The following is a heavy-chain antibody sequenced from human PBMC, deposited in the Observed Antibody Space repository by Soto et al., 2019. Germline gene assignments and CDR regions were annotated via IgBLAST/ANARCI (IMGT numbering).Heavy chain of an antibody. Sequence: PSETLSLTCTVSGGSISSGGYYWSWIRQHPGKGLEWIGYIYYSGSTYYNPSLKSRVTISVDTSKNQFSLKLSSVAAADTAVYYCASSSLHYGWGAFDIWGQGTMVTVSS. CDR3: ASSSLHYGWGAFDI. D-gene: IGHD4-17*01. CDR1: GGSISSGGYY. J-gene: IGHJ3*02. CDR2: IYYSGST. V-gene: IGHV4-31*03.